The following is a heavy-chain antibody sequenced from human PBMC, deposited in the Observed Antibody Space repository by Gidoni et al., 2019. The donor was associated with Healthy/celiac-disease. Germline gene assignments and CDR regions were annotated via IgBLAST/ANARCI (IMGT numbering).Heavy chain of an antibody. Sequence: QVQLVESGGGVVQPGRSLRLSCAASGFTFSSYVMHWVRQAPGKGLEWVAVISYDGSNKYYADSVKGRFTISRDNSKNTLYLQMNSLRAEDTAVYYCAKTGRPYCSGGSCYYYYYMDVWGKGTTVTVSS. CDR1: GFTFSSYV. V-gene: IGHV3-30*18. D-gene: IGHD2-15*01. CDR2: ISYDGSNK. CDR3: AKTGRPYCSGGSCYYYYYMDV. J-gene: IGHJ6*03.